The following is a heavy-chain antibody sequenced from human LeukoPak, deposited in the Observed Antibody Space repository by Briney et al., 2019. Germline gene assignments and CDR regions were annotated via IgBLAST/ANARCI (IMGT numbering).Heavy chain of an antibody. CDR3: ARMGNRAFDI. CDR1: GGSISSYY. V-gene: IGHV4-59*01. Sequence: SETLSLTCTVSGGSISSYYWSWIRQPPGKGLEWIGYIYYSGSTNYNPSLKSRVTISVDTSKNQFSLKLSSVTAADTAVYYCARMGNRAFDIWGQGTMVTVSS. D-gene: IGHD7-27*01. J-gene: IGHJ3*02. CDR2: IYYSGST.